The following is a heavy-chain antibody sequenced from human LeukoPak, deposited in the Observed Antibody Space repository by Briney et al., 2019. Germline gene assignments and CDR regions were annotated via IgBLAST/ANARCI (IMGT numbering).Heavy chain of an antibody. CDR2: ISSSGSTI. CDR3: ARDRKVVAKGWYFNL. CDR1: GFTFSDYY. V-gene: IGHV3-11*01. D-gene: IGHD2-15*01. J-gene: IGHJ2*01. Sequence: PGGSLRLSCAASGFTFSDYYMCWIRQAPGKGLEWVSYISSSGSTIYYADSVKGRFTISRDNAKNSLYLQMNSLRAEDTAVYYCARDRKVVAKGWYFNLWGRGTLVTVSS.